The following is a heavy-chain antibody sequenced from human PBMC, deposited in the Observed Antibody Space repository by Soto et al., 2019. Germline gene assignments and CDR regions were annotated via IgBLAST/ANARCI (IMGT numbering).Heavy chain of an antibody. D-gene: IGHD1-26*01. CDR2: ISYDASNK. CDR3: AKDGLELPNYYYYGMDV. V-gene: IGHV3-30*18. Sequence: GGSLRLSCAASGFTFRSYAMHWVRQAPGKGPEWLSLISYDASNKYYIDSVKGRFTISRDNSKNTLYLQMNSLRPEDTAVYYCAKDGLELPNYYYYGMDVWGQGTTVTVSS. CDR1: GFTFRSYA. J-gene: IGHJ6*02.